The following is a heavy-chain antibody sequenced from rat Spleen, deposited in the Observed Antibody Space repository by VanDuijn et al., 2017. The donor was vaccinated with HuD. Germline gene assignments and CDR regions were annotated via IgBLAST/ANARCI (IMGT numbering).Heavy chain of an antibody. CDR3: ARDNNYFDY. V-gene: IGHV3-3*01. Sequence: EVQLQESGPGLVKPSQSLSLTCSVTGYSITSSYRWNWIRKFPGNKLEWMGYINSAGSTNYNPSLKSRISITRDTSKNQFFLQVNSVTTEDTATYYCARDNNYFDYWGQGVMDTVSS. CDR2: INSAGST. J-gene: IGHJ2*01. CDR1: GYSITSSYR. D-gene: IGHD1-10*01.